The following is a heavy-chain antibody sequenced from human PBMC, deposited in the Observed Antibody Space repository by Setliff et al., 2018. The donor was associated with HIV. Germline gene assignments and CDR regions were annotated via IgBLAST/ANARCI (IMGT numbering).Heavy chain of an antibody. CDR2: MSAYSGDT. D-gene: IGHD3-10*01. Sequence: ASVKVSCKASGYTFTAYGITWVRQAPGQGLEWMGWMSAYSGDTKYAQKIQGRVNMTRDTSTDTAYVELRSLRFDDAAVYYCAGPRGDEAFDIWGQGTMVTVSS. CDR3: AGPRGDEAFDI. V-gene: IGHV1-18*04. J-gene: IGHJ3*02. CDR1: GYTFTAYG.